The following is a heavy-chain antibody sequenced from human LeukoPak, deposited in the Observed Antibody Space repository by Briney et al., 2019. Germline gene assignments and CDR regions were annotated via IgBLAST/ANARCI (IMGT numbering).Heavy chain of an antibody. CDR1: GFTFSSYG. J-gene: IGHJ4*02. CDR3: ARADTSGYAVFDY. V-gene: IGHV3-33*01. D-gene: IGHD3-22*01. Sequence: GGSLRLSCAASGFTFSSYGMHWVRQAPGKGLEWVAVIWYDGSNKYYADSVKGRFTISRDNSKNTLYLQMNSLRAEDTAVYYCARADTSGYAVFDYWGQGALVTVSS. CDR2: IWYDGSNK.